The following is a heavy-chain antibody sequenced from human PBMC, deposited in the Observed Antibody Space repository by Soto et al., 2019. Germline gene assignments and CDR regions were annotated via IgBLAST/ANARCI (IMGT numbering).Heavy chain of an antibody. Sequence: IRQPPGKGLEWIGSIYYSGSTYYNPSLKSRVTISVDTSKNQFSLKLSSVTAADTAVYYCATQEVGGSYVYTFDPWGQGTLVTVSS. J-gene: IGHJ5*02. D-gene: IGHD1-26*01. CDR2: IYYSGST. CDR3: ATQEVGGSYVYTFDP. V-gene: IGHV4-39*01.